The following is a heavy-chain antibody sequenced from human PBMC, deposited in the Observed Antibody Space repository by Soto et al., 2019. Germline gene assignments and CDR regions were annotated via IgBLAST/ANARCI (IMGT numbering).Heavy chain of an antibody. Sequence: QVQLVESGGGVVQPGRSLRLSCAASGFTFSSYGMHWVRLAPGKGLEWVAVISYDGSNKYYADSVKGRFTISRDNSKNTLYLQMNSLRAEDTAVYYCARLGYYYGSVTYGMDVWGQGTTVTVSS. J-gene: IGHJ6*02. D-gene: IGHD3-10*01. V-gene: IGHV3-30*03. CDR1: GFTFSSYG. CDR3: ARLGYYYGSVTYGMDV. CDR2: ISYDGSNK.